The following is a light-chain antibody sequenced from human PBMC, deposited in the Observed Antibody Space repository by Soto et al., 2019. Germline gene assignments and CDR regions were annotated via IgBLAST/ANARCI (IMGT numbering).Light chain of an antibody. CDR2: AVT. V-gene: IGLV2-14*01. J-gene: IGLJ1*01. CDR1: SSDVGGYHY. Sequence: QSVLTQPASVSGSPGQSITISCTGTSSDVGGYHYVSWYQQHPGKAPKLMIYAVTDRPSGFSSRFSGSKSGNTASLTISGLQAEDEADYYCSSYTSTRAYVFGIGTKVAVL. CDR3: SSYTSTRAYV.